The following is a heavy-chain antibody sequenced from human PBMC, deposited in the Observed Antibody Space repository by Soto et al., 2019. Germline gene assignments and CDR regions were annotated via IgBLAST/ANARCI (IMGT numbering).Heavy chain of an antibody. CDR2: VSHDGRNT. CDR1: GFTFSGYW. Sequence: GGSLRLSCAASGFTFSGYWMTWVRQAPGKGLEWVAVVSHDGRNTHYADSVKGRFTISRDSSKNTVSLEMTSLRAEDTAVYYWAKGGRQWLVTSDFNYWGQGALVTVSS. J-gene: IGHJ4*02. V-gene: IGHV3-30*18. CDR3: AKGGRQWLVTSDFNY. D-gene: IGHD6-19*01.